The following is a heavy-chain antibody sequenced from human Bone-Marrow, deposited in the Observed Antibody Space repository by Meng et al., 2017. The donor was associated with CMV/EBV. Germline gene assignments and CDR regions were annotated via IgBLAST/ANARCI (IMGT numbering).Heavy chain of an antibody. D-gene: IGHD3-22*01. Sequence: GESLKISCAASGFSFSNYWMQWVRQVPGKGLVWGARINKVGSWKDYGDSAKGRFTISRDNARDSLYLPMNSLRAEDTDVYYCATPFYYDSTGPNPFDNWGQGTLVTVSS. CDR1: GFSFSNYW. CDR2: INKVGSWK. J-gene: IGHJ4*02. V-gene: IGHV3-74*01. CDR3: ATPFYYDSTGPNPFDN.